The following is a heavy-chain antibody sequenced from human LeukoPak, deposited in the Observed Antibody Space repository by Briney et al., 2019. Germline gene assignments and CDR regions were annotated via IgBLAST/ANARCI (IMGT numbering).Heavy chain of an antibody. J-gene: IGHJ5*02. Sequence: SETLSLTCTVSGGSISSGSVYWSWIRQPAGKGLEWIGRIYSSGDTNCNPSLKSRVTIDTSKNQFSLKLSSVTAADTAVYYCAISDGWFDPWGQGTLVTVSS. CDR1: GGSISSGSVY. D-gene: IGHD3-16*02. CDR3: AISDGWFDP. V-gene: IGHV4-61*02. CDR2: IYSSGDT.